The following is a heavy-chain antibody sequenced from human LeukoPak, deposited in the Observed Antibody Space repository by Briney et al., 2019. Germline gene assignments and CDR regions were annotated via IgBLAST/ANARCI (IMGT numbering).Heavy chain of an antibody. V-gene: IGHV3-23*01. Sequence: GGSLRLSCAVSGFTFGNYAMTWVRQAPGKGLESVSSISTDGTTYYAHSVTGRFTLSRDNSKNTLHLQMRSLRAEDTAVYYCAKLGHGGYYSYMHVWGKGTTVTVSS. CDR1: GFTFGNYA. CDR2: ISTDGTT. D-gene: IGHD3-16*01. J-gene: IGHJ6*03. CDR3: AKLGHGGYYSYMHV.